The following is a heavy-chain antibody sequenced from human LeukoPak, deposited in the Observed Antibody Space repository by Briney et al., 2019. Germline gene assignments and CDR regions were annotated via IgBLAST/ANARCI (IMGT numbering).Heavy chain of an antibody. V-gene: IGHV3-23*01. Sequence: GGSLRLSCAASGFTFSSYAMSWVRQASGKGLEWVSAISGSGGSTYYADSVKGRFTISRDNSKNTLYLQMNSLRAEDTAVYYCAKTGLDQYYYYYYMDVWGKGTTVTVSS. D-gene: IGHD3/OR15-3a*01. CDR2: ISGSGGST. CDR3: AKTGLDQYYYYYYMDV. J-gene: IGHJ6*03. CDR1: GFTFSSYA.